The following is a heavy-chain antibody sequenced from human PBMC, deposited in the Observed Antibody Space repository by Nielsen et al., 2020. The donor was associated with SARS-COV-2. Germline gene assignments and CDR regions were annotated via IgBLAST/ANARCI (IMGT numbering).Heavy chain of an antibody. Sequence: SETLSLTCSVSGGSFSDTDYYWTWIRQPPGKGLEYIGYISYTGNTYSDPSLKSRVTISRDTSKNQFSLKLTSVTAADTAVYYCARGGSYFDYWGQGTLVTVSS. D-gene: IGHD3-16*01. V-gene: IGHV4-30-4*01. CDR1: GGSFSDTDYY. CDR3: ARGGSYFDY. CDR2: ISYTGNT. J-gene: IGHJ4*02.